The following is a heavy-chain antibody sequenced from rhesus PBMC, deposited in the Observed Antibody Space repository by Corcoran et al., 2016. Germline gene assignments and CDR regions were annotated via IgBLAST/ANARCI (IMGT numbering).Heavy chain of an antibody. CDR3: ARVEEDYEDDYGYYYTNRLDY. CDR1: GGSFSGYY. CDR2: ISGSSGST. V-gene: IGHV4-165*01. Sequence: QVQLQESGPGLVKPSETLSLTCAVSGGSFSGYYWGWIRQPPGKGREWIGDISGSSGSTDYTPSLKSRVTISPDTSTNHFSLKLSFVTAADTAVYYCARVEEDYEDDYGYYYTNRLDYWGQGVLVTVSS. J-gene: IGHJ4*01. D-gene: IGHD3-9*01.